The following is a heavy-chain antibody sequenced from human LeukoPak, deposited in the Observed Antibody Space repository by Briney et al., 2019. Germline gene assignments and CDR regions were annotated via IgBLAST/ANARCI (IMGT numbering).Heavy chain of an antibody. CDR3: AKGGGSWYGD. CDR2: ISVSGGST. CDR1: GFTFSNEA. Sequence: GGSLRLSCAASGFTFSNEAMSWVRQAPAKGLEWVSSISVSGGSTYYADSVKGRFTISRDDSKNTLYLRMNSLRVEDTAVYYCAKGGGSWYGDWGQGTLVTVSS. V-gene: IGHV3-23*01. D-gene: IGHD6-13*01. J-gene: IGHJ4*02.